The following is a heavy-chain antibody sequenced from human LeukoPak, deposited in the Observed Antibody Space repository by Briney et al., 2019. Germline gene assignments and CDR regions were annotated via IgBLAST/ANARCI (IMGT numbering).Heavy chain of an antibody. CDR1: GDSVSTSYY. J-gene: IGHJ6*03. CDR3: ARVSNFCSSTSCHYYMDV. D-gene: IGHD2-2*01. Sequence: PSETLSLTCTVSGDSVSTSYYWGWIRQPPGKGLEWIGSTSGSTYYNPSLKSRVTISVDTSRNQFSLKLTSVTAADTAVYYCARVSNFCSSTSCHYYMDVWGKGTTVTVSS. V-gene: IGHV4-38-2*02. CDR2: TSGST.